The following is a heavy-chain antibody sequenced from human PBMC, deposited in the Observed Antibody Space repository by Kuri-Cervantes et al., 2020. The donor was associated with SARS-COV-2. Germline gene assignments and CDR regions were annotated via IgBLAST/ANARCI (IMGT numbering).Heavy chain of an antibody. D-gene: IGHD3-22*01. CDR3: ARGIVVVITDWYFDL. Sequence: GGSLRLSCAASGFTFSSYEMNWIRQPPGKGLEWVSSISSSSSYIYYADSVKGRFTISRDNAKNSLYLQMNSLRAEDTAVYYCARGIVVVITDWYFDLWGHGTLVTVSS. CDR1: GFTFSSYE. CDR2: ISSSSSYI. J-gene: IGHJ2*01. V-gene: IGHV3-21*01.